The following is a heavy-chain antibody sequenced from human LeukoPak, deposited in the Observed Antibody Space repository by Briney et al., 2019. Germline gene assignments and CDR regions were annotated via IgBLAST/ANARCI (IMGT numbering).Heavy chain of an antibody. CDR1: GYTLTELS. D-gene: IGHD1-26*01. V-gene: IGHV1-24*01. CDR3: ANIVGATTRGSDY. CDR2: FDPEDGET. J-gene: IGHJ4*02. Sequence: AASVKVSCKVSGYTLTELSMHWVRQAPGKGLEWMGGFDPEDGETIYAQKFQGRVTMTEDTSTDTAYMELSSLRSGDTAVYYCANIVGATTRGSDYWGQGTLVTVSS.